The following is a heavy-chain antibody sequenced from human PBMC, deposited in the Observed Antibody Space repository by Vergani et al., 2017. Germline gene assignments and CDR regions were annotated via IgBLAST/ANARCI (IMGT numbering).Heavy chain of an antibody. D-gene: IGHD2-21*01. CDR1: GYIFKNYF. J-gene: IGHJ5*02. V-gene: IGHV1-46*02. CDR3: ARSIGYCAGATCRAYYFDH. CDR2: LNPTTGHT. Sequence: VQLVQSGAEVRKPGASVTVSCTASGYIFKNYFIHWLRQAPGQAFEWMGILNPTTGHTTSAQKFMGRVDMTRDPSTDTSTRTVQMTLSSLRSEDTAVYYCARSIGYCAGATCRAYYFDHWGQGTRVTVSS.